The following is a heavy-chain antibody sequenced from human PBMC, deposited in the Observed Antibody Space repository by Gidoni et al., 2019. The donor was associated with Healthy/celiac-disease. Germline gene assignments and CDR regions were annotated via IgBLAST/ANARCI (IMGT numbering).Heavy chain of an antibody. CDR1: GSSFTTYW. CDR2: IDPSDSYT. D-gene: IGHD1-26*01. J-gene: IGHJ6*03. V-gene: IGHV5-10-1*03. CDR3: ASGTTYYYYYMDV. Sequence: EVQLVQSGAEVKKPGESLRISCNGSGSSFTTYWISRVRQMPGKGLGWMGRIDPSDSYTNYSPSFQGHVTISADKSISTAYLQWSSLKASDTAMYYCASGTTYYYYYMDVWGKGTTVTVSS.